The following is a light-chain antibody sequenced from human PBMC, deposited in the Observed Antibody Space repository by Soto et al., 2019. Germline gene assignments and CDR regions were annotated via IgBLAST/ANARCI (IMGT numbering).Light chain of an antibody. CDR3: QQYNSYV. CDR2: DAS. CDR1: QSISSW. Sequence: DIQMTQSPSTLSASVGDRVTITCRASQSISSWLAWYQQKPGKAPKLLIYDASNLESGVPSRFSGSGSGTEFTLTISSPQPDDFASYYCQQYNSYVFDQGTKVEIK. V-gene: IGKV1-5*01. J-gene: IGKJ1*01.